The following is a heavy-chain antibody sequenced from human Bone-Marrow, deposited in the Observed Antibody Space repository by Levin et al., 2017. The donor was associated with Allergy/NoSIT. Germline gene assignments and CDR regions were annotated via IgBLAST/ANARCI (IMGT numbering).Heavy chain of an antibody. CDR3: ARVSHTNFRYDSSGYLRLYFDY. V-gene: IGHV3-7*01. CDR2: IKQDGSEK. D-gene: IGHD3-22*01. J-gene: IGHJ4*02. CDR1: GFTFSSYW. Sequence: GGSLRLSCAASGFTFSSYWMSWVRQAPGKGLEWVANIKQDGSEKYYVDSVKGRFTISRDNAKNSLYLQMNSLRAEDTAVYYCARVSHTNFRYDSSGYLRLYFDYWGQGTLVTVSS.